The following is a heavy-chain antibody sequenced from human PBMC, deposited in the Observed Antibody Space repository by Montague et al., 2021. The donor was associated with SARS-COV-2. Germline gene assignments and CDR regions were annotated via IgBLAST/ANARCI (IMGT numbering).Heavy chain of an antibody. CDR2: IFYTGSK. CDR3: ARAQNICFIANCVNYFDL. J-gene: IGHJ4*02. Sequence: SETLSLTCSVSGGSTSNYYWTWIRQSPGKGLQWIGYIFYTGSKKFNPSLKTRVSMSLDASKNHFSLRLSAVTAADTARYYCARAQNICFIANCVNYFDLWGLGVPVTVSS. CDR1: GGSTSNYY. D-gene: IGHD2-15*01. V-gene: IGHV4-59*01.